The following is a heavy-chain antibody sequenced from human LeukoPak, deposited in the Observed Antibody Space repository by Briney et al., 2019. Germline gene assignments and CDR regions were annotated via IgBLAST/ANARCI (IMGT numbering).Heavy chain of an antibody. Sequence: PGASVKVSCKASGYTFTSDYMHWVRQAPGHGLEWMGMINPSGGGTTYAQEFQGRVTVTRDTSTSTVYMELSSLRSEDTAVYHCARNGITGTLDDFDYWGQGTLVTVSS. D-gene: IGHD1-7*01. J-gene: IGHJ4*02. CDR2: INPSGGGT. CDR3: ARNGITGTLDDFDY. V-gene: IGHV1-46*01. CDR1: GYTFTSDY.